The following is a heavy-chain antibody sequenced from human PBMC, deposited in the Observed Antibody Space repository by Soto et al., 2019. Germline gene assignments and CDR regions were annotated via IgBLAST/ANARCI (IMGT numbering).Heavy chain of an antibody. CDR1: GGSISNSHW. V-gene: IGHV4-4*02. CDR2: IFHSGST. Sequence: QVQLQESGPGLVKPSETLSLTCTISGGSISNSHWWSRFRQPPGKGLVWSGEIFHSGSTNYNPSLNSRVTIFINKPDNQYTLKLTSVTAADTAVYYCASSEYGKVFGGHPVGHGGRGTLVSVTS. J-gene: IGHJ2*01. D-gene: IGHD6-6*01. CDR3: ASSEYGKVFGGHPVGH.